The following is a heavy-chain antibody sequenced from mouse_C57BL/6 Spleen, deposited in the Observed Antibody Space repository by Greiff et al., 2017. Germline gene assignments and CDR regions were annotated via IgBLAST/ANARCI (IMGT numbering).Heavy chain of an antibody. Sequence: VQLQQSGPELVKPGASVKISCKASGYSFTGYYMNWVKQSPEKSLEWIGEITPSTGGTTYNQKFKAKATLTVDKSSSTAYMQLKSLTSEDSAVYDCARWAGALYYAMDYWGQGTSVTVSS. V-gene: IGHV1-42*01. CDR2: ITPSTGGT. D-gene: IGHD3-3*01. CDR1: GYSFTGYY. J-gene: IGHJ4*01. CDR3: ARWAGALYYAMDY.